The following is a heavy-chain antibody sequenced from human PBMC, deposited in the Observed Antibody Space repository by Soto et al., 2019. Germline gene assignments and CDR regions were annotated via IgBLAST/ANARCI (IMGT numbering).Heavy chain of an antibody. D-gene: IGHD2-21*01. CDR1: GDTFSSYA. V-gene: IGHV1-69*08. CDR2: IITVLGTT. CDR3: ARRRYCGYDCYHKHYYGMDV. Sequence: QVQLVQSGAALQKTGSSVKVSCRASGDTFSSYAVNWVRQAPGRGLEWMGRIITVLGTTDYAQNFKGRLTITAEKSTKTVYMELSSLRSEDTAVYYCARRRYCGYDCYHKHYYGMDVWGQGTTVTVAS. J-gene: IGHJ6*02.